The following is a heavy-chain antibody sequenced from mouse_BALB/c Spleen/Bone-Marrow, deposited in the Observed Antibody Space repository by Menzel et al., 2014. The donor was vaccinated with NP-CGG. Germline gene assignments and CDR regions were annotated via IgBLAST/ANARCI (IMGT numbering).Heavy chain of an antibody. CDR2: INTYSGNT. CDR1: GYTFTDYA. D-gene: IGHD1-1*01. CDR3: AREGYASTAWFAY. V-gene: IGHV1-67*01. J-gene: IGHJ3*01. Sequence: QVQLQQPGPELVRPGVSVKISCKGSGYTFTDYAMHWVKPSHAKSLEWIGVINTYSGNTNYNQNFKGKATMTVDKSSSTAFMELARLTYEDSAIYYCAREGYASTAWFAYWGQGTLVTVSA.